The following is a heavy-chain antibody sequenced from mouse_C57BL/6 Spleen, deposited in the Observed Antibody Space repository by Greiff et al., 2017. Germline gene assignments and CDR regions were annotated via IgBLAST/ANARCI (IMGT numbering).Heavy chain of an antibody. CDR2: IDPSDSET. J-gene: IGHJ3*01. D-gene: IGHD2-4*01. CDR3: ARVDYDQGAWFAY. Sequence: VQLQQPGAELVRPGSSVKLSCKASGYTFTSYWMHWVKQRPIQGLEWIGNIDPSDSETHYNQKFKDKATLTVDKSSSTAYMQLSSLTSEDSAVYYCARVDYDQGAWFAYWGQGTLVTVSA. CDR1: GYTFTSYW. V-gene: IGHV1-52*01.